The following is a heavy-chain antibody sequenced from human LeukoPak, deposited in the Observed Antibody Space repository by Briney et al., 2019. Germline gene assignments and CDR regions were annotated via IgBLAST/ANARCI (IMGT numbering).Heavy chain of an antibody. Sequence: GGSLRLSCAASGITFSSYAMSWVRQAPGKGLEWVSAISGSGGSTYYADSVKGRFTISRDNSKNTLYLQMNSLRAEDTAVYYCAKDWYGDYAGPFDPWGQGTLVTVSS. CDR3: AKDWYGDYAGPFDP. CDR1: GITFSSYA. V-gene: IGHV3-23*01. D-gene: IGHD4-17*01. J-gene: IGHJ5*02. CDR2: ISGSGGST.